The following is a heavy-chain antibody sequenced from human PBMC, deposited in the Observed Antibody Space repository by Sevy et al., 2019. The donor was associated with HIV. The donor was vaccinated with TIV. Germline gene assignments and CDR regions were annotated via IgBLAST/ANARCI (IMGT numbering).Heavy chain of an antibody. D-gene: IGHD3-22*01. Sequence: SETLSLTCTVSGGSISSSSYYWGWIRQPPGKGLEWIGSIYYSGSTYYNPSLKSRVTISVDTSKNQFSLKLSSVTAADTAVYYCVGIYYDSSGYYFVSFDYWGQGTLVTVSS. CDR3: VGIYYDSSGYYFVSFDY. CDR1: GGSISSSSYY. V-gene: IGHV4-39*01. CDR2: IYYSGST. J-gene: IGHJ4*02.